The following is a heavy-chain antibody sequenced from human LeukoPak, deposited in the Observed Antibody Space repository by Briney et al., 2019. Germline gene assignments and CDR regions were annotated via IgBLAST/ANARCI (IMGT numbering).Heavy chain of an antibody. V-gene: IGHV1-69*04. Sequence: SVKVSCKASGGTFSSYAISWVRQAPGQGLEWMGRTIPILGIANYAQKFQGRVTITADKSTSTAYMELSSLRSEDTAVYYCAGFTAAAGKFDYWGQGTLVTVSS. J-gene: IGHJ4*02. CDR1: GGTFSSYA. CDR2: TIPILGIA. D-gene: IGHD6-13*01. CDR3: AGFTAAAGKFDY.